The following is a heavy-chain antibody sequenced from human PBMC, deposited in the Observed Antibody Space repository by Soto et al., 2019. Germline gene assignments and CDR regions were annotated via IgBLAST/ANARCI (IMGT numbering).Heavy chain of an antibody. CDR1: GFPLTTSGVG. Sequence: QITLKESGPTVVKPTETLTLTCTFSGFPLTTSGVGVGWFRQSPGKARGGLAPIYWDDDKRYSTSLKSRLPITKDTSKNQVVLTMANVDPADTATYYCAHRVLRTVFGLVTTTAIYFDFWGQGTPVVVSS. V-gene: IGHV2-5*02. J-gene: IGHJ4*02. D-gene: IGHD3-3*01. CDR3: AHRVLRTVFGLVTTTAIYFDF. CDR2: IYWDDDK.